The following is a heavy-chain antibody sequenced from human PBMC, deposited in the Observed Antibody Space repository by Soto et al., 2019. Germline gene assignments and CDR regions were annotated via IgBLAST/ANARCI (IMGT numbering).Heavy chain of an antibody. Sequence: SETLSLTCNVSGGSIRSYYWSWVRQPAGKPLEWIGRIYTSGSTNYNPSLKSRVSMSVDTSKNQFSLEVTSVTAADTAVYYCAREGASGFGMDVWGQGTTVTVSS. D-gene: IGHD1-26*01. CDR1: GGSIRSYY. CDR2: IYTSGST. V-gene: IGHV4-4*07. CDR3: AREGASGFGMDV. J-gene: IGHJ6*02.